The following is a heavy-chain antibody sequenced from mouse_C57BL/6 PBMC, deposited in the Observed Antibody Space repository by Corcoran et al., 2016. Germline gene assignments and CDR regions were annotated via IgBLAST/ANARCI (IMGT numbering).Heavy chain of an antibody. CDR3: ARDDGYYPYYFDY. Sequence: QVQLKQSGAELVRPGASVKLSCKASGYTFTDYYINWVKQRPGQGLEWIARIYPGSGNTYYNEKFKGKATLTAEKSSSTAHMQLSSLTSEDSAVYFCARDDGYYPYYFDYWGQGTTLTVSS. CDR2: IYPGSGNT. J-gene: IGHJ2*01. D-gene: IGHD2-3*01. CDR1: GYTFTDYY. V-gene: IGHV1-76*01.